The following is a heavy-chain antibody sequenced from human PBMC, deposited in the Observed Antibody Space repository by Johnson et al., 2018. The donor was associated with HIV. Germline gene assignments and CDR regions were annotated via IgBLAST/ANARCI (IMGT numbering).Heavy chain of an antibody. Sequence: QVHLVESGGGVVQPGRSLRLSCAASGFTFSSYAMHWVRQAPGKGLEWVAVISYDGSNKYYADFVKGRFTISRDNSKNTLYLRMNSLRPEDTAVFYCAKERGKRWLHPRDAFDIWGQGTMVTVSS. CDR3: AKERGKRWLHPRDAFDI. CDR1: GFTFSSYA. CDR2: ISYDGSNK. J-gene: IGHJ3*02. V-gene: IGHV3-30*04. D-gene: IGHD5-24*01.